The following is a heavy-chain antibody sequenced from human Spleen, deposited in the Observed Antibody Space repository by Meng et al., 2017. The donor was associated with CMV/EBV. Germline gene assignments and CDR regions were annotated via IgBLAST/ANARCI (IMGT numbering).Heavy chain of an antibody. D-gene: IGHD3-10*02. CDR2: IRFDGSDE. J-gene: IGHJ4*02. CDR3: AKDGGFHGAYYVLLDS. V-gene: IGHV3-30*02. Sequence: GESLKISCVASGFTFSNFVMHWVRQAPGKGLEWVAFIRFDGSDEVYVDSVRDRFTISRDNSKNTLYPEMNSPRPYYTAVYYCAKDGGFHGAYYVLLDSWGQGTLVTVSS. CDR1: GFTFSNFV.